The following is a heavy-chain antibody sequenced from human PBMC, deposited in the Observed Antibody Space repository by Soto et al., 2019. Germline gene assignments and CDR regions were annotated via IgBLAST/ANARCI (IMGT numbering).Heavy chain of an antibody. Sequence: SVKVSCKASGGTFSSYTISWVRQAPGQGLEWMGRIIPIHGIANYAQKFQGRVTITTDTSASTAYMELRSLRSEDTAVYYCARAGLRYFDWLLLDYWGQGTMVTVSS. V-gene: IGHV1-69*02. CDR2: IIPIHGIA. CDR1: GGTFSSYT. D-gene: IGHD3-9*01. CDR3: ARAGLRYFDWLLLDY. J-gene: IGHJ4*02.